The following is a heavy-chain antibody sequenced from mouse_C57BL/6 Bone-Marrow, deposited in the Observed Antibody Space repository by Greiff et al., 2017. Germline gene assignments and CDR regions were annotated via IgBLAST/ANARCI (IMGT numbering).Heavy chain of an antibody. CDR1: GYAFSSYW. J-gene: IGHJ2*01. CDR2: IYPGSGDT. V-gene: IGHV1-80*01. CDR3: ARELRPHYFDD. D-gene: IGHD3-2*02. Sequence: QVQLQQSGAELVKPGASVQISCKASGYAFSSYWMNWVKQRPGKGLEWIGQIYPGSGDTNSNGKFKGKATLTADKSSGTAYMQLCILTSKDSAVDYCARELRPHYFDDWGQGTTLTVSS.